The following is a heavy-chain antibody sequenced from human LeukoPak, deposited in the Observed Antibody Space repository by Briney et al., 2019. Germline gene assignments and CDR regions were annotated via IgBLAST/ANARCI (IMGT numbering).Heavy chain of an antibody. CDR2: IRYNGGA. CDR1: GGSITSNNYF. D-gene: IGHD2-21*01. Sequence: SETLSLTCNVSGGSITSNNYFRSWIRQPPGEGLEWTGYIRYNGGAYYNPSLQSRATMSVDTSKNQFSLRLSSVTAPDTAIYYCAREVIAPADSDAFDIWGQGTMVTVS. CDR3: AREVIAPADSDAFDI. V-gene: IGHV4-30-4*01. J-gene: IGHJ3*02.